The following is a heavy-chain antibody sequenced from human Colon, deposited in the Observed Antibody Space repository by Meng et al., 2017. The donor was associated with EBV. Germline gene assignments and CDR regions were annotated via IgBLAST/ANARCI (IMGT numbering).Heavy chain of an antibody. V-gene: IGHV3-15*01. CDR1: GFTFTNSH. Sequence: VQLGGSGGGLVKAGESLRLSGAASGFTFTNSHMTWVRQAPGKGLEWVGRIKRASDGGTTDYAAPVKGRFTISRDDSKSTVYLQMNSLKSEDTGVYYCTDVGGDMIWGQGTLVTVSS. CDR3: TDVGGDMI. J-gene: IGHJ4*02. CDR2: IKRASDGGTT. D-gene: IGHD3-10*01.